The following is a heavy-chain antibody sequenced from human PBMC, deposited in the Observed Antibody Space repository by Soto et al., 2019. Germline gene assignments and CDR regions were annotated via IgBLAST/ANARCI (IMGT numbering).Heavy chain of an antibody. D-gene: IGHD3-22*01. CDR3: ARDGTLYDSSGYYYLY. CDR1: GGTFSRYA. V-gene: IGHV1-69*01. Sequence: QVQLVQSGAEVKKPGSSVQVSCKASGGTFSRYAINWVRQAPGQGLEWMGGIIPMFGTANYAQKFQGRVTITAEESTNTGYMELRSLISEDTAVYYCARDGTLYDSSGYYYLYWGQGTLVTVSS. J-gene: IGHJ4*02. CDR2: IIPMFGTA.